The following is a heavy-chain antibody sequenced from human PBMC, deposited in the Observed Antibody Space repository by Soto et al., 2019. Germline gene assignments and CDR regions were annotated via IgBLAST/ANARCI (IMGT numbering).Heavy chain of an antibody. CDR2: ISGSGGST. Sequence: GGSLRLSCAASGFTFSSYAMSWVRQAPGKGLEWVSAISGSGGSTYYADSVKGRFTISRDNSKNTLYLQMNSLRAEDTAVYYCAKRLIAIGPHYYYFYMDVWGKGTAVHVSS. J-gene: IGHJ6*03. CDR1: GFTFSSYA. CDR3: AKRLIAIGPHYYYFYMDV. D-gene: IGHD2-21*01. V-gene: IGHV3-23*01.